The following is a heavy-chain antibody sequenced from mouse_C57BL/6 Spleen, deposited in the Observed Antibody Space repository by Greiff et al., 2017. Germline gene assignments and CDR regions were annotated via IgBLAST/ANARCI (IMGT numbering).Heavy chain of an antibody. Sequence: EVMLVESGGGLVQPGGSLKLSCAASGFTFSDYYMYWVRQTPEKRLEWVAYISNGGGSTYYPDTVKGRFTISRDNAKNTLYLQMSRLKSEDTAMYYCANDSPYAMDYWGQGTSVTVSS. CDR1: GFTFSDYY. J-gene: IGHJ4*01. V-gene: IGHV5-12*01. D-gene: IGHD2-4*01. CDR3: ANDSPYAMDY. CDR2: ISNGGGST.